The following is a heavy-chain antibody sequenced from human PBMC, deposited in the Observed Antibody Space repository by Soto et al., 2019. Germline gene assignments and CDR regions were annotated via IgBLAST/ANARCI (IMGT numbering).Heavy chain of an antibody. V-gene: IGHV3-74*01. D-gene: IGHD6-13*01. Sequence: GGSLRLSCAASGFTFSSYWMHWVRQAPGKGRVWVSRSNSDGSSTSYADSVKGRFTISRDNAKNTLYLQMNSLRAEDTAVYYCARENSSSWPLDYWGQGTLVTVSS. CDR1: GFTFSSYW. CDR3: ARENSSSWPLDY. CDR2: SNSDGSST. J-gene: IGHJ4*02.